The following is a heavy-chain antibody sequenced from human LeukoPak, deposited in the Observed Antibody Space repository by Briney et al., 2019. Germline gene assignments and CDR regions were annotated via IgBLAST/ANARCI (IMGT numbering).Heavy chain of an antibody. D-gene: IGHD2-15*01. CDR3: ARNLGYCGRGSGYNYYYFGMDV. CDR1: DSSITSYY. Sequence: PSETLSLTCTVPDSSITSYYWSWIRQPPGKGLEWIGYIYHSGSTHYNPYLKSRVTISVDTSKNQFSLKLSSVTAADTAVYYCARNLGYCGRGSGYNYYYFGMDVWGQGTTVTVSS. CDR2: IYHSGST. V-gene: IGHV4-59*01. J-gene: IGHJ6*02.